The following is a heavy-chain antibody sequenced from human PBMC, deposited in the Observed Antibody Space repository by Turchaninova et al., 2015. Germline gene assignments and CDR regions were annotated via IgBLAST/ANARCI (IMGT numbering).Heavy chain of an antibody. CDR1: GFSPSTSGMC. J-gene: IGHJ2*01. CDR3: ARYYYDSSGYYYWYFDL. Sequence: QVTLRKSGPALVKPTPTLTLPCPFSGFSPSTSGMCVGWIRQPPGKALEWLALIYWDDDKYYSTSLKTRLTISKDTSKNQVVLTMTNMDPVDTATYYCARYYYDSSGYYYWYFDLWGRGTLVTVSS. V-gene: IGHV2-70*01. D-gene: IGHD3-22*01. CDR2: IYWDDDK.